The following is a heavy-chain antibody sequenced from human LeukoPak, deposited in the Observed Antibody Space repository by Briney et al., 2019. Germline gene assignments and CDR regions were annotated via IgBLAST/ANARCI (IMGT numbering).Heavy chain of an antibody. Sequence: PGGSLRLSCAASGFTFDDYAMHWVRQAPGKGLEWVSGISWNSGSIGYADSVKGRFTISRDNAKNSLYLQMNSLRAEDTALYHCAKGRGFTTNFDYWGQGTLVTVSS. CDR1: GFTFDDYA. CDR2: ISWNSGSI. D-gene: IGHD3-22*01. CDR3: AKGRGFTTNFDY. V-gene: IGHV3-9*01. J-gene: IGHJ4*02.